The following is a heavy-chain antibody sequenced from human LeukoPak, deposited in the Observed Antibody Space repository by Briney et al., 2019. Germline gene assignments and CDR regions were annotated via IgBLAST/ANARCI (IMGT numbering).Heavy chain of an antibody. CDR2: INPSGGST. CDR1: GYTFTSYY. J-gene: IGHJ5*02. V-gene: IGHV1-46*01. Sequence: ASVKVSCKASGYTFTSYYMHWVRQAPGQGLEWMGIINPSGGSTSYAQKFQGRVTMTRDTSTSTVYMELSSLRSEDTAVYYCARDVSSIWYGTRNSVYWCDPWGQGTLVTVSS. D-gene: IGHD6-13*01. CDR3: ARDVSSIWYGTRNSVYWCDP.